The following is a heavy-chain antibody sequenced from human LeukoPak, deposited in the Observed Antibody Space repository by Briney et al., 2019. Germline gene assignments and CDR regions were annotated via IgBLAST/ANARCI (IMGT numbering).Heavy chain of an antibody. CDR2: ISGSGGST. V-gene: IGHV3-23*01. CDR1: GFTFSSYV. D-gene: IGHD1-7*01. CDR3: AKRSSDNWNWDAFDI. Sequence: GGSLRLSCAASGFTFSSYVMSWVRQAPGKGLEWVSAISGSGGSTSYADSVKGRFTISRDNSKNTLYLQMNSLRAEDTAVYYCAKRSSDNWNWDAFDIWGQGTMVTVSS. J-gene: IGHJ3*02.